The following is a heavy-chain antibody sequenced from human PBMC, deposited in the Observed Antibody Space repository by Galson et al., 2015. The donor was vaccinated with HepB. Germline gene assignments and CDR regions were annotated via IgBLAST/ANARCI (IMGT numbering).Heavy chain of an antibody. CDR3: ARGRQGGAAI. J-gene: IGHJ4*02. CDR1: GVSISSSLYY. D-gene: IGHD2-2*01. CDR2: INPSGTT. V-gene: IGHV4-39*07. Sequence: ETLSLTCAVSGVSISSSLYYWGWIRQSPGKGLEWIGEINPSGTTNYSPSLKGRVHISPDTSKSQFSLNLSSVTAADTAVYYCARGRQGGAAIWGQGTLVTVSS.